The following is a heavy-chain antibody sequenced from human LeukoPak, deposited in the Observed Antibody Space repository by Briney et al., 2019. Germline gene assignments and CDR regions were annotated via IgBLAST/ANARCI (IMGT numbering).Heavy chain of an antibody. J-gene: IGHJ4*02. V-gene: IGHV3-23*01. CDR1: GFTFGRYA. CDR3: VRGRHYFDY. D-gene: IGHD5-24*01. CDR2: IVGSGYST. Sequence: GGSLRLSCAASGFTFGRYAMTWVRQAPGEGLDWVSAIVGSGYSTYYAASVKGRFTISRDNSKNTVYLQMDSLRAEDTAAYFCVRGRHYFDYWGQGALVTVSS.